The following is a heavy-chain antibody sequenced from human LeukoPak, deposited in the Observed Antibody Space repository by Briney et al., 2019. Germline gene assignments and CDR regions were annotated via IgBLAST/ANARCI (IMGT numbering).Heavy chain of an antibody. CDR1: GFTFSSYW. CDR3: AKGLVRGVLPYYFDY. D-gene: IGHD3-10*01. J-gene: IGHJ4*02. CDR2: IKQDGSEK. V-gene: IGHV3-7*05. Sequence: PGGTLRLSCAASGFTFSSYWMSWVRQAPGKGLEWVANIKQDGSEKYYVDSVKGRFTISRDNAKNSLYLQMNNLRAEDTAVYYCAKGLVRGVLPYYFDYWGQGTLVTVSS.